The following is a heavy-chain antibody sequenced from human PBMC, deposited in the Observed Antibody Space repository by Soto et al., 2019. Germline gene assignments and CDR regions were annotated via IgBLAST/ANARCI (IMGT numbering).Heavy chain of an antibody. CDR2: IMPVFPTP. D-gene: IGHD3-3*02. V-gene: IGHV1-69*12. CDR3: ARDKARQQLGGNYYYVVDL. CDR1: GGTFRTSA. Sequence: QVQLVQSGAEVKKPGSSVKVSCKTSGGTFRTSAISWVRQAPGQGLEWMGGIMPVFPTPDYAQKFQGRVTITADESTGTAYMELSSLRSEDTAVYYCARDKARQQLGGNYYYVVDLWAQGTAVTVSS. J-gene: IGHJ6*01.